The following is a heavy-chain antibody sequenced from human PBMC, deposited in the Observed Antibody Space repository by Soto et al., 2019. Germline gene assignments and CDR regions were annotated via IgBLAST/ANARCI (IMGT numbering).Heavy chain of an antibody. J-gene: IGHJ4*02. CDR2: ITDTGGDA. D-gene: IGHD3-10*01. Sequence: EVQLLESGGDLKQPGGSLRLSCVASGLTFGSRAMTWVRQAPGEGLQWVSTITDTGGDAKYADSVRGRFVISRDNSKKTLYLQMSSLTAEDSAMYYCGRGSTDSYPGSRIFYFWGRGTLVTVSS. CDR3: GRGSTDSYPGSRIFYF. CDR1: GLTFGSRA. V-gene: IGHV3-23*01.